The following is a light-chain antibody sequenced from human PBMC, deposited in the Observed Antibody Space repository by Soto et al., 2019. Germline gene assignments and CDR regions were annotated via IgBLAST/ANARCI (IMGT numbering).Light chain of an antibody. Sequence: EIVTTQTPATLSVSPGERATLSCRASQSVSSNLAWYQQKPGQAPRLLIYGASTRATGIPARFSGSGSGTEFTLTISSLQSEDFAVYYCQQYNNLPPTFGQGTKVVIK. J-gene: IGKJ1*01. V-gene: IGKV3-15*01. CDR1: QSVSSN. CDR2: GAS. CDR3: QQYNNLPPT.